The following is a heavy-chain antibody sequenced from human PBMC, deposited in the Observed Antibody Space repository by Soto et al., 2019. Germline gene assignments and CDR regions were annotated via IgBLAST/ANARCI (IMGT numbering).Heavy chain of an antibody. J-gene: IGHJ4*02. CDR1: GGSISSGGHS. CDR2: IFHTGGT. V-gene: IGHV4-30-2*01. CDR3: ARGTFSYGPNLHYFDF. Sequence: QLQLQESGAGLVKPSQTLSLTCTVSGGSISSGGHSWSWIRQPPGKGLEWIGFIFHTGGTYYTPSLQSRPPVSLDLSRNQFSLKLYSVTAADTAIYYCARGTFSYGPNLHYFDFWGQGSLVTVSS. D-gene: IGHD5-18*01.